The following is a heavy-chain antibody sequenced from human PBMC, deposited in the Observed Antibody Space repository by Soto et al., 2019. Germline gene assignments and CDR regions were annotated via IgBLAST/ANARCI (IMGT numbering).Heavy chain of an antibody. CDR3: AAGGITMVRGVIVYYYYGMDV. V-gene: IGHV1-58*01. D-gene: IGHD3-10*01. Sequence: AASVKVSCKASGFTFTSSAVQWVRQARGQRLEWIGWIVVGSGNTNYAQKFQERVTITRDMSTSTAYMELSSLRSEDTAVYYCAAGGITMVRGVIVYYYYGMDVWGQGTTVTVSS. CDR1: GFTFTSSA. J-gene: IGHJ6*02. CDR2: IVVGSGNT.